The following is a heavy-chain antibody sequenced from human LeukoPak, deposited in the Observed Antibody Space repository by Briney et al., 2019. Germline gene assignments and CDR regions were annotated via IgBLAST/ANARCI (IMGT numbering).Heavy chain of an antibody. Sequence: ASVKVSCKASGYTFTGYYMHWVRQAPGQGLEWMGWISAYNGNTNYAQKLQGRVTMTTDTSTSTAYMELGSLRSYDTAVYYCARVQVRSGSYWFDPWGQGNLVTVSS. D-gene: IGHD1-26*01. CDR1: GYTFTGYY. CDR2: ISAYNGNT. V-gene: IGHV1-18*04. J-gene: IGHJ5*02. CDR3: ARVQVRSGSYWFDP.